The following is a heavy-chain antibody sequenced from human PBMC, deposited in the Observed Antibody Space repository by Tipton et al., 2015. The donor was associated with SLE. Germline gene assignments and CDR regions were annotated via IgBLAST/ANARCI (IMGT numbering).Heavy chain of an antibody. D-gene: IGHD1-26*01. J-gene: IGHJ5*02. V-gene: IGHV4-31*03. Sequence: TLSLTCTVSGGSISSGGYYWSWIRQYPGKGLEWIGYISYSGSTNYNSSLKSRLTISVDTSRKQFSLRLLSVSAADTAVYYCARSLSRKWTLDRWGQGTLVTVSS. CDR1: GGSISSGGYY. CDR2: ISYSGST. CDR3: ARSLSRKWTLDR.